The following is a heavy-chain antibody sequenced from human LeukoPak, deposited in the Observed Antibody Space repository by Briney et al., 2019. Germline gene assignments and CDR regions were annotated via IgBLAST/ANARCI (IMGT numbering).Heavy chain of an antibody. CDR1: GFTFSSYG. CDR2: IRYDGSNK. CDR3: AIPKWIQLWCFDY. J-gene: IGHJ4*02. D-gene: IGHD5-18*01. V-gene: IGHV3-30*02. Sequence: GGSLRLSXAASGFTFSSYGMHWVRQAPGKGVEWVAFIRYDGSNKYYADSVKGRFTISRDNSKNTLYLQMNSLRAEDTAVYYCAIPKWIQLWCFDYWGQGTLVTVSS.